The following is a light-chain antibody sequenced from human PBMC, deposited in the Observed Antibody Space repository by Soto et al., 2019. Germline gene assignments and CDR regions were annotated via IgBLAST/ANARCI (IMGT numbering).Light chain of an antibody. CDR3: QHYNSYPWT. CDR1: QTINNW. Sequence: NQVTPSPSPLSSSLRDKKTINFRASQTINNWLAWYQQKPGKAPNLLIYHASNLETGVPSRFSGSAFGTEFTLTISSLQPDDFATYYCQHYNSYPWTFGQGTKVDIK. J-gene: IGKJ1*01. V-gene: IGKV1-5*01. CDR2: HAS.